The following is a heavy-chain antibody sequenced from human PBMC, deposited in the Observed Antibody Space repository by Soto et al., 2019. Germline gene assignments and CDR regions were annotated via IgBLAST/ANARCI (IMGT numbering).Heavy chain of an antibody. V-gene: IGHV3-33*01. CDR3: ARGATSSGSYLDY. D-gene: IGHD6-19*01. J-gene: IGHJ4*02. CDR2: IWYDGSNK. Sequence: QVQLVESGGGVVQPGRSLRLSCAASGFTFSSYGMHWVRQAPGKGLEWVAVIWYDGSNKYYADSVKGRFTISRDNSKNTLYLQMNSLRAEDTAVYYCARGATSSGSYLDYWGQGTLVTVSS. CDR1: GFTFSSYG.